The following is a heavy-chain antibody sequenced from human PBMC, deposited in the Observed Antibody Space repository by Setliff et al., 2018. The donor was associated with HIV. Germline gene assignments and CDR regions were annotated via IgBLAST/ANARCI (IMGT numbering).Heavy chain of an antibody. J-gene: IGHJ4*02. D-gene: IGHD3-22*01. V-gene: IGHV4-34*01. CDR1: GESFSGYY. CDR3: ARVNQWLGYYLLDY. CDR2: INHSGST. Sequence: SETLSLTCAVYGESFSGYYWSWIRQSPGEGLEWLGGINHSGSTNYNPSLKSRVTISVDTSKNQFSLKVNSVTAADTAVYYCARVNQWLGYYLLDYWGQGILVTVSS.